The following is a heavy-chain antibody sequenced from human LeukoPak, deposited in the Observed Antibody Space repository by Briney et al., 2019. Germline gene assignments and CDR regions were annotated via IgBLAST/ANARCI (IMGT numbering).Heavy chain of an antibody. J-gene: IGHJ5*02. CDR1: GGSISGYY. CDR3: TREPEP. Sequence: PSETLSLTCTVSGGSISGYYWTWIRQPAGKGLEWIGRIYSSGSTTYNPSLKSRVTMSGDTSKNQLSLKLSSVIAADTAVYYCTREPEPWGPGTLVTVSS. CDR2: IYSSGST. V-gene: IGHV4-4*07.